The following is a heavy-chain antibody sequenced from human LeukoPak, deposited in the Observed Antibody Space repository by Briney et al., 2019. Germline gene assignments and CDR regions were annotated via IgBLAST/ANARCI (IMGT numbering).Heavy chain of an antibody. D-gene: IGHD3-22*01. J-gene: IGHJ4*02. Sequence: NPSETLSLTCAVYGGSFSGYYWSWIRQHPGKGLEWIGYIYYSGSTYYNPSLKSQVTISVDTSKNQFSLKLSSVTAADTAVYYCARGGSSGNNLGRARYYFDYWAREPWSPSPQ. CDR1: GGSFSGYY. V-gene: IGHV4-31*11. CDR2: IYYSGST. CDR3: ARGGSSGNNLGRARYYFDY.